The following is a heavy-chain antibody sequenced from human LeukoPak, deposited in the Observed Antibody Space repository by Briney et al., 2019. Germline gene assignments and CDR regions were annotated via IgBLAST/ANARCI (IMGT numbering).Heavy chain of an antibody. J-gene: IGHJ4*02. CDR3: ARISSWSADY. V-gene: IGHV3-48*04. CDR1: GFTFSSYS. D-gene: IGHD6-13*01. Sequence: PGGSLRLSCAASGFTFSSYSMNWVRQAPGKGLEWVSYISSSSSTIYYADSVKGRFTISRDNAKSTLYLQMNSLRAEDTAVYYCARISSWSADYWGQGTLVTVSS. CDR2: ISSSSSTI.